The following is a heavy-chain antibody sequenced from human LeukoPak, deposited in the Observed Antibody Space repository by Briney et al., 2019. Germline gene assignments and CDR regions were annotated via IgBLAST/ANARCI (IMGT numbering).Heavy chain of an antibody. Sequence: SETLSLTCTVSGGSISSYYWSWIRQPPGKGLEWIGYIYYSGSTNYNPSLKSRVTISVDTSKNQFSLKLSSVTAADTAVYYCARLAIYDSSGYYDDPPYYFDYWGQGTLVTVSS. CDR1: GGSISSYY. D-gene: IGHD3-22*01. CDR3: ARLAIYDSSGYYDDPPYYFDY. CDR2: IYYSGST. J-gene: IGHJ4*02. V-gene: IGHV4-59*08.